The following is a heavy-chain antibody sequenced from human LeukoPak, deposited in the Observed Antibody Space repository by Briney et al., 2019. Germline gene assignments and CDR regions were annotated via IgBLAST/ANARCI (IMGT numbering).Heavy chain of an antibody. Sequence: GGSLRLSCAASGFTFIDYDMHWVRQVIGKGLEWVSAIGIRGDTHYSGSVKGRFTISRENAESSLYLQMDSLRAEDTAVYYCARGGIQVSGIDEFDYWGQGTLVTVSS. CDR2: IGIRGDT. CDR1: GFTFIDYD. V-gene: IGHV3-13*01. D-gene: IGHD6-19*01. J-gene: IGHJ4*02. CDR3: ARGGIQVSGIDEFDY.